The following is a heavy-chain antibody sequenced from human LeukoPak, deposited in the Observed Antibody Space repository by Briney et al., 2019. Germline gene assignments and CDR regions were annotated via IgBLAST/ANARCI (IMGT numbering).Heavy chain of an antibody. Sequence: SETLSLTCTVSGGSISSYYWSWIRQPPGKGLEWIGYIYYSGSTNYNPSLKSRVTISVDTSKNQFSLKLSSVTAADTAVYYCARDQDIVVGYMDVWGEGTTVTVSS. CDR2: IYYSGST. CDR3: ARDQDIVVGYMDV. J-gene: IGHJ6*03. V-gene: IGHV4-59*01. D-gene: IGHD2-2*01. CDR1: GGSISSYY.